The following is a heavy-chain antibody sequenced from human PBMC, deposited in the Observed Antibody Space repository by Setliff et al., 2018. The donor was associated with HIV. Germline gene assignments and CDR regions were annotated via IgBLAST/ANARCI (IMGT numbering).Heavy chain of an antibody. CDR1: GYTFTSYD. D-gene: IGHD1-7*01. V-gene: IGHV1-69*06. J-gene: IGHJ4*02. CDR2: IIPIFYTA. CDR3: VNDKITGTTYYDY. Sequence: SVKVSCKASGYTFTSYDINWVRQAPGQGLEWMGGIIPIFYTATYAQKFQGRVTITVDKSTSTAYMELSSLRSEDTAVYYCVNDKITGTTYYDYWGQGTLVTVSS.